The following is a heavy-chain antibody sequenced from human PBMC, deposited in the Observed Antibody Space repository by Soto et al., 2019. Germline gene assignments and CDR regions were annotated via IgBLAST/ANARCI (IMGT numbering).Heavy chain of an antibody. D-gene: IGHD3-9*01. J-gene: IGHJ6*02. CDR2: IVVGSGNT. Sequence: SVKVSCKASGFTFTSSAVQWVRQARGQRLEWIGWIVVGSGNTNYAQKFQERVTITRDMSTSTAYMELSSLRSEDTAVYYCAADPLVRYFDWLLPSIYYYYGMDVWG. CDR1: GFTFTSSA. V-gene: IGHV1-58*01. CDR3: AADPLVRYFDWLLPSIYYYYGMDV.